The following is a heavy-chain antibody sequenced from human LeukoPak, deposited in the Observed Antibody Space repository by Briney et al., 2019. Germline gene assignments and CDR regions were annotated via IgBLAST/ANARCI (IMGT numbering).Heavy chain of an antibody. J-gene: IGHJ4*02. CDR3: ARVAASSGWYAGGY. V-gene: IGHV4-31*03. CDR1: GGSISSGGYC. Sequence: PSQTLPLTCTVSGGSISSGGYCWSWIRQHPGKGLEWIGYIYYSGSTYYNPSLKSRVTISVDTSKNQFSLKLSSVTAADTAVYYCARVAASSGWYAGGYWGQGSLVTVSS. D-gene: IGHD6-19*01. CDR2: IYYSGST.